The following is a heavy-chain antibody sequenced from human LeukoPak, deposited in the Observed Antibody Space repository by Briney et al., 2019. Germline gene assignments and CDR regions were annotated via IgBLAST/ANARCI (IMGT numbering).Heavy chain of an antibody. D-gene: IGHD3-10*01. CDR1: GFSFSSHD. CDR3: ASGTYYGSGSWGY. CDR2: VWSDGSNK. J-gene: IGHJ4*02. V-gene: IGHV3-33*01. Sequence: GGSLRLSCAASGFSFSSHDMHWVRQAPGKGLEWVSVVWSDGSNKYYADSVKGRFTTSRDNSRNTVYLQMNSLRDEDTAVYYCASGTYYGSGSWGYWGQGTLVTVSS.